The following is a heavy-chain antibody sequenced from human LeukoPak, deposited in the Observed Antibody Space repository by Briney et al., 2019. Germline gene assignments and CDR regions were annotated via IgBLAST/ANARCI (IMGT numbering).Heavy chain of an antibody. CDR1: GYTFTSYG. D-gene: IGHD6-13*01. V-gene: IGHV1-18*04. J-gene: IGHJ4*02. Sequence: VASVKVSCKASGYTFTSYGISWVRQAPGQGLEWMGWISAYNGNTNYAQKLQGRVTMTTDTSTSTAYMELRSLRSDDTAVYYCATYAGYSSSWYLGYWGQGTLVTVSS. CDR2: ISAYNGNT. CDR3: ATYAGYSSSWYLGY.